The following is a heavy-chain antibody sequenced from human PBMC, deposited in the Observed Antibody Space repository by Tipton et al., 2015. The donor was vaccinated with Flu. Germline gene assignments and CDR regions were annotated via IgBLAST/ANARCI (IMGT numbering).Heavy chain of an antibody. V-gene: IGHV3-53*01. CDR3: ARAVGSPFMDV. CDR1: GFTVSSNY. CDR2: IYSGGST. J-gene: IGHJ6*02. D-gene: IGHD2-15*01. Sequence: SLRLSCAASGFTVSSNYMSWVRQTPGKGLEWVSVIYSGGSTYYADSVKGRFTISRDNSKNTLYLQMNSLRAEDTAVYYCARAVGSPFMDVWGQGTTVTVSS.